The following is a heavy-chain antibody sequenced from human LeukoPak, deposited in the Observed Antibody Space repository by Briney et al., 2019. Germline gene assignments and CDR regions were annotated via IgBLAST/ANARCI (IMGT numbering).Heavy chain of an antibody. CDR1: GFTFSSYE. CDR2: ISSSCSTI. D-gene: IGHD4-17*01. J-gene: IGHJ3*02. Sequence: GGSLRLSCAASGFTFSSYEMNWVRQAPGKGLEWVSYISSSCSTIYYADSVKGRFTISRDNAKNSLYLQMNSLRAEDTAVYYCARDAGLRLIAFDIWGQGTMVTVSS. V-gene: IGHV3-48*03. CDR3: ARDAGLRLIAFDI.